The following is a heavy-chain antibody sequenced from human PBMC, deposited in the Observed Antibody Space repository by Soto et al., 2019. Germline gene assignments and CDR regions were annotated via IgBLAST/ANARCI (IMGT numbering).Heavy chain of an antibody. CDR2: NYYSGST. D-gene: IGHD3-16*01. V-gene: IGHV4-59*01. J-gene: IGHJ6*02. Sequence: QVQLQESGPGLVKPSETLSLTCTVSGGSISSYYWSWIRQPPGKGLEWIGYNYYSGSTNYNPSLKSRVTISVDTSKNQFSLKLSSVTAADTAVYYCARVVPDLGRGSYYYYYGMDVWGQGTTVTVSS. CDR1: GGSISSYY. CDR3: ARVVPDLGRGSYYYYYGMDV.